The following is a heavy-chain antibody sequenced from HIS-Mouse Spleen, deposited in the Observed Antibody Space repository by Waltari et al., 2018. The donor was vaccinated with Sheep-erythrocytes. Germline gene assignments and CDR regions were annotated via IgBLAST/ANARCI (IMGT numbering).Heavy chain of an antibody. V-gene: IGHV2-26*01. J-gene: IGHJ4*02. D-gene: IGHD3-3*01. CDR1: GFSLSNARMG. CDR3: ERITSYYDFWSTYNKDYFDY. CDR2: IFSNDEK. Sequence: QVTLKESGPVLVKPTETLTLTCTVSGFSLSNARMGVSWIRQPPGKALEWLAHIFSNDEKSSSKTLKGRITIAKETSKSQVGLTMTNMDPVDTATYYCERITSYYDFWSTYNKDYFDYWGQGTLVTVSS.